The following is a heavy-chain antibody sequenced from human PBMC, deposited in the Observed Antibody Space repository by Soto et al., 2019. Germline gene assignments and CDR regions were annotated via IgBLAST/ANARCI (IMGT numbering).Heavy chain of an antibody. CDR3: GREYCSGGSCYSPDY. CDR2: IRAYNDYT. J-gene: IGHJ4*02. CDR1: GYTFTTYG. D-gene: IGHD2-15*01. Sequence: QFQLVQSGAEVKKPGASVKVSCKASGYTFTTYGISWVRQAPGQGLEWMGWIRAYNDYTIYAQKLQGRVTMTTDTSTSIAYMELRSLRSDDTAVYYCGREYCSGGSCYSPDYWGQGTLVTVSS. V-gene: IGHV1-18*01.